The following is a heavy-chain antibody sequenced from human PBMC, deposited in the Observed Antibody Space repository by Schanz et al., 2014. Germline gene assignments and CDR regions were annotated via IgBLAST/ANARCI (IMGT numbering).Heavy chain of an antibody. Sequence: QGQLVESGGGVVQPGRSLRLSCAASGFTFSSYAMHWVRQAPGKGLEWVAVISYDGSTKYYADSVKGRFTISRDNSKNTLYLQMNSLRAEDTAVYYCARDSGSHYLVDYWGQGTLVTVSS. J-gene: IGHJ4*02. CDR2: ISYDGSTK. D-gene: IGHD1-26*01. CDR1: GFTFSSYA. CDR3: ARDSGSHYLVDY. V-gene: IGHV3-30-3*01.